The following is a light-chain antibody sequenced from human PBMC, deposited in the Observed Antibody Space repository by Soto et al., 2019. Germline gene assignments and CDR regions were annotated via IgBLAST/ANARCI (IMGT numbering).Light chain of an antibody. CDR2: GAS. CDR3: QQYSSSWT. J-gene: IGKJ1*01. Sequence: EIVFAHSPGTLSFSPVERATLSCRASQSLNARYLAWYQVKPGQAPRLLFYGASSRATGIPGRFSGSGSGTDFTLTISRLETEDFAVYYCQQYSSSWTFGQGTKVDI. V-gene: IGKV3-20*01. CDR1: QSLNARY.